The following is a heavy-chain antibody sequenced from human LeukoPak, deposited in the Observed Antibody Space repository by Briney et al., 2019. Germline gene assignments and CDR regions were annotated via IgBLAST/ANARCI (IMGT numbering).Heavy chain of an antibody. CDR3: ARDLRGRYYDSSGYNDY. V-gene: IGHV1-46*01. J-gene: IGHJ4*02. D-gene: IGHD3-22*01. Sequence: GASVKVSCKASGYTFTSYYMHWVRQAPGQGLEWMGIINPSGGSTSYAQKFQGRVTMTRDTSTSTVYMELSSLRSEDTAVYYCARDLRGRYYDSSGYNDYWGQGTLVTVSS. CDR2: INPSGGST. CDR1: GYTFTSYY.